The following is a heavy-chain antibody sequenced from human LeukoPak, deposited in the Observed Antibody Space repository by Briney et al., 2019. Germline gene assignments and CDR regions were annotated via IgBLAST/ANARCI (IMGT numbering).Heavy chain of an antibody. CDR3: AIAPGGYPYNWFDP. V-gene: IGHV4-59*01. D-gene: IGHD6-25*01. Sequence: SETLSLTCTVSGGSISSYYWSWIRQPPGKGLEWIGYIYYSGSTNYNPSLKSRVTISVDTSKNQFSLKLSSVTAADTAVYYCAIAPGGYPYNWFDPWGQGTLVTVSS. CDR2: IYYSGST. CDR1: GGSISSYY. J-gene: IGHJ5*02.